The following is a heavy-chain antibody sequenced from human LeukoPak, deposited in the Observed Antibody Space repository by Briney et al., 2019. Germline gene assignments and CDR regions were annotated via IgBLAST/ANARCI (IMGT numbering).Heavy chain of an antibody. J-gene: IGHJ6*03. V-gene: IGHV4-34*01. CDR2: IHHSGGT. CDR3: ARGRRTGRYYYYYYMDV. CDR1: GGSFSDFF. Sequence: PSETLSLTCAVYGGSFSDFFWSWIRQPPGKGLEWIGEIHHSGGTNYNSSLKSRVIISVDTSKNQFSLKLKSVTAADTAVYYCARGRRTGRYYYYYYMDVWGIGTTVTVSS.